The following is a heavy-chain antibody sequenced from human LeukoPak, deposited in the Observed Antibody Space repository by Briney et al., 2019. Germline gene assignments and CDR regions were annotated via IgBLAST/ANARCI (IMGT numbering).Heavy chain of an antibody. V-gene: IGHV3-66*01. Sequence: SGGSLRLSCGASGFTVSNNYMSWARQGPGKGLEWVSLIDSGGGAHYADSVKGRFIISRDNSQNTLYLQMNSLRVEDTAVYYCVRDQNYWGQGTLVTVSS. CDR2: IDSGGGA. J-gene: IGHJ4*02. CDR3: VRDQNY. CDR1: GFTVSNNY.